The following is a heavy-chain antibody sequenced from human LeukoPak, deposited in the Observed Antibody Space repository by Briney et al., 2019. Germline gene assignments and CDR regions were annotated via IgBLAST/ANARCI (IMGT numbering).Heavy chain of an antibody. CDR3: ARDWFHAIDY. CDR2: VLTDGSRI. V-gene: IGHV3-74*01. Sequence: QPGGSLRLSCAASGFTFTNYWMHWVRQAPGKGLVWVSRVLTDGSRISYADSVKGRFTISRDNAKNTLYLQMNSLRAEDTAVYYCARDWFHAIDYWGQGTLVTVSS. J-gene: IGHJ4*02. D-gene: IGHD2/OR15-2a*01. CDR1: GFTFTNYW.